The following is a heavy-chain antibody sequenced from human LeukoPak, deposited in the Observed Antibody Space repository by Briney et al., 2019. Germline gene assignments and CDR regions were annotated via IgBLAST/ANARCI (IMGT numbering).Heavy chain of an antibody. V-gene: IGHV4-38-2*02. D-gene: IGHD1-14*01. CDR3: ARAITGSPSENDY. CDR2: IYHSGST. J-gene: IGHJ4*02. CDR1: GYSISSGYY. Sequence: SGTLSLTCTVSGYSISSGYYWGWIRQPPGKGLEWIGSIYHSGSTYYNPSLKSRVTISVDTSKNQFSLKLSSVTAADTAVYYCARAITGSPSENDYWGQGTLVTVSS.